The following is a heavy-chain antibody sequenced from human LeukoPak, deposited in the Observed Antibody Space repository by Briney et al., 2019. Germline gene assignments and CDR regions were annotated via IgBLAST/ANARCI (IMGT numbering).Heavy chain of an antibody. Sequence: PGGSLRLSCTASGFTFSSYWMSWVRQVPGKGLEWVANIKKDGSEKYYVDSVKGRFTISRDNAKTSLYLQMNSLRAEDTAVFYCARHLSGVTGYTYGRGIDYWGQGTLVTVSS. CDR3: ARHLSGVTGYTYGRGIDY. CDR2: IKKDGSEK. CDR1: GFTFSSYW. V-gene: IGHV3-7*01. J-gene: IGHJ4*02. D-gene: IGHD5-18*01.